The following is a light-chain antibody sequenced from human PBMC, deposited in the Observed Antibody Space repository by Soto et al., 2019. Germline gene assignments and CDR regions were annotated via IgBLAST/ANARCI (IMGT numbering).Light chain of an antibody. J-gene: IGLJ1*01. CDR3: SSYTSSGTLEV. CDR2: EGS. Sequence: QSVLTQPASVSGSPGQSITISCTGTSSDVGSYNLVSWYQQHPGKAPKLMIYEGSKRPSGVSNRFSGSRSGNTASLTISGLQAEDEADYYCSSYTSSGTLEVFGTGTKVTVL. CDR1: SSDVGSYNL. V-gene: IGLV2-14*02.